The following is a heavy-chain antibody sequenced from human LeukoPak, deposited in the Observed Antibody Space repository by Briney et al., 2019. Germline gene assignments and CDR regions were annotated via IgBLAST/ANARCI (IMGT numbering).Heavy chain of an antibody. CDR1: GNYW. D-gene: IGHD6-6*01. CDR3: ARSSYSSSSSV. CDR2: LYSGGST. Sequence: PGGSLRLSCAASGNYWMHWVRQAPGKGLEWVSVLYSGGSTYYADSVKGRFTISRDNSKNTLYLQMNSLRAEDTAVYYCARSSYSSSSSVWGQGTMVTVSS. V-gene: IGHV3-53*01. J-gene: IGHJ3*01.